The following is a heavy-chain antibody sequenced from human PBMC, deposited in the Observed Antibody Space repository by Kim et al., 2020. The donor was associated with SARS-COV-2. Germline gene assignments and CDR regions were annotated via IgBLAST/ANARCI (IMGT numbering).Heavy chain of an antibody. D-gene: IGHD3-16*01. CDR1: GYTFSNYY. V-gene: IGHV1-46*01. CDR2: VSPSGGST. J-gene: IGHJ6*02. CDR3: ARDGGGYYKMDF. Sequence: ASVKVSCKASGYTFSNYYIHWVRQAPGHGLEWMGTVSPSGGSTTYSQKFKGRVTMTRETSTGTAFMEVTSLRYEDTAVYYCARDGGGYYKMDFWGQGTTVTVSS.